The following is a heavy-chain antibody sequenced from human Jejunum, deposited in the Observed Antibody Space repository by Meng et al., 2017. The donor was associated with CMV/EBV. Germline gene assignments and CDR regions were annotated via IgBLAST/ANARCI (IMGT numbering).Heavy chain of an antibody. CDR2: IYYNGDT. D-gene: IGHD3-10*02. J-gene: IGHJ4*02. Sequence: QLQLQESGPGLVKPAETLSLTCIVSGGSISSSINYWGWIRQPPGKGLEWIGNIYYNGDTYYKSSLKSRVTISVDTSKNQFSLKLTSVTAADTAVYYCARVDRTKFDPFDYWGRGTLVTVSS. CDR1: GGSISSSINY. V-gene: IGHV4-39*07. CDR3: ARVDRTKFDPFDY.